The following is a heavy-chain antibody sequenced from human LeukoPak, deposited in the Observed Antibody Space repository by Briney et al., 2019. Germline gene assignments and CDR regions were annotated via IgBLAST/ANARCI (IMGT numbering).Heavy chain of an antibody. V-gene: IGHV3-53*01. CDR1: GFTVSNNY. J-gene: IGHJ4*02. D-gene: IGHD2-21*02. CDR3: AATTCGGDCYSEY. Sequence: GGSLRLSCAASGFTVSNNYMSWVRQAPGKGLEWVSVIYSGGSTYYADSVKGRFTISRDNPKNTLYLQMNSLRVEDTAVYYCAATTCGGDCYSEYWGQGILVTVSS. CDR2: IYSGGST.